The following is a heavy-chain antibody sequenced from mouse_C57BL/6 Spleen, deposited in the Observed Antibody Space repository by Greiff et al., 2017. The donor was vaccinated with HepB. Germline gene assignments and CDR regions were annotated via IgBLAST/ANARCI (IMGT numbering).Heavy chain of an antibody. Sequence: EVQGVESGGGLVKPGGSLKLSCAASGFTFSSYAMSWVRQPPERRLEWVATISAGGSSTYYPAKLQGRFTISRDNAKNNLYLQMSNLKSEDTAMYYCAREGDYTYYFDYWGQGTTLTVSS. D-gene: IGHD2-4*01. CDR1: GFTFSSYA. CDR3: AREGDYTYYFDY. J-gene: IGHJ2*01. CDR2: ISAGGSST. V-gene: IGHV5-4*01.